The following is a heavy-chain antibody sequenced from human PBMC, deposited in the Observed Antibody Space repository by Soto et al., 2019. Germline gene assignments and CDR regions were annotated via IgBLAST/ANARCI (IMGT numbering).Heavy chain of an antibody. Sequence: EVQLLESGGGLVQPVGSLRLSCAASGFTFSSYAMTWVRQAPGKGLEWVSTISGSGGNTYFADSVKGRFTISRDNSKNTLHLQMSSLRAEDTAIYYCAKDQKGGNYYYYGMDVWGQGTTVTVSS. CDR3: AKDQKGGNYYYYGMDV. CDR2: ISGSGGNT. D-gene: IGHD1-1*01. J-gene: IGHJ6*02. V-gene: IGHV3-23*01. CDR1: GFTFSSYA.